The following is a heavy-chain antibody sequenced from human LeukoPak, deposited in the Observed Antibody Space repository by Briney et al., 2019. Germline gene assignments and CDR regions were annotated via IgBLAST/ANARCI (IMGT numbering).Heavy chain of an antibody. D-gene: IGHD4-17*01. CDR1: GFTFSSYS. CDR2: ISSSSSYI. CDR3: ARDGRSSYGDLYYYYGMDV. Sequence: GGSLRLSCAASGFTFSSYSMNWVRQAPGKGLEWVSSISSSSSYIYYADSVKGRFTISRDNSKNTLYLQMNSLRAEDTAVYYCARDGRSSYGDLYYYYGMDVWGQGTTVTVSS. J-gene: IGHJ6*02. V-gene: IGHV3-21*04.